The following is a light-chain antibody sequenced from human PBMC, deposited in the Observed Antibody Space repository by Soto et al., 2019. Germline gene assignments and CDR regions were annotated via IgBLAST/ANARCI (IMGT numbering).Light chain of an antibody. CDR2: WAS. CDR1: QSFLYSSNNKNH. V-gene: IGKV4-1*01. J-gene: IGKJ4*01. Sequence: VMTQSTDSLAVALGKRANISCKRSQSFLYSSNNKNHLAWYQQKPGQPPKLVIYWASTRESGVPDRFSGSGSGTDFTLTISSLQAEEVAVYYCYQYFSTPLTFGGGTKVDI. CDR3: YQYFSTPLT.